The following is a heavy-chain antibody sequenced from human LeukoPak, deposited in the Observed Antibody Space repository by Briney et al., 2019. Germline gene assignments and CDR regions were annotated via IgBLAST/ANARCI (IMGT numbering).Heavy chain of an antibody. D-gene: IGHD2-8*01. Sequence: ASVKVSCKASGYTFNGYAITWVRQAPGQALEWMGWISAYNLNTNYAQNLQGRVTMTIDTSTTTAYMELRSLRFDDAAVCYCARVGNGASWPWEWFDPWGQGALVTVSS. CDR2: ISAYNLNT. J-gene: IGHJ5*02. CDR3: ARVGNGASWPWEWFDP. V-gene: IGHV1-18*01. CDR1: GYTFNGYA.